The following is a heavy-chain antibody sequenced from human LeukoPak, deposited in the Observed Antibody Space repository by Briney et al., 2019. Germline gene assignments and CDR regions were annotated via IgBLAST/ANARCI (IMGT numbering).Heavy chain of an antibody. D-gene: IGHD1-26*01. CDR2: ISYDGSHE. V-gene: IGHV3-30-3*01. CDR1: GFTFSSYA. CDR3: ARGSVVGGRDAFDI. J-gene: IGHJ3*02. Sequence: GGSLRLSCAASGFTFSSYAIHWVRQAPGKGLEWVAVISYDGSHEYYGDSVKGRFTISGDNSKNTLYLQMNSLRAEDTAVYYCARGSVVGGRDAFDIWGQGTMVTVSS.